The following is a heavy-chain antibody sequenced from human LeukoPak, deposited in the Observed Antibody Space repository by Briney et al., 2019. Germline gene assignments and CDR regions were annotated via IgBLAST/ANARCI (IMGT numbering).Heavy chain of an antibody. J-gene: IGHJ4*02. V-gene: IGHV3-21*01. CDR1: GFTFSSYS. CDR3: ARELTYYYDSSGYYNTRGFDY. D-gene: IGHD3-22*01. CDR2: ISSSSSYI. Sequence: GGSLGLSCAASGFTFSSYSMNWVRQAPGKGLEWVSSISSSSSYIYYADSVKGRFTISRDNAKNSLYLQMNSLRAEDTAVYYCARELTYYYDSSGYYNTRGFDYWGQGTLVTVSS.